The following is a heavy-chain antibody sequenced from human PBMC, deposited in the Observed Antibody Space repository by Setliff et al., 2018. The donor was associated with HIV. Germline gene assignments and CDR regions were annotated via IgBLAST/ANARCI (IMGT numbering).Heavy chain of an antibody. J-gene: IGHJ4*02. D-gene: IGHD2-21*01. CDR2: MNTDGSST. CDR1: GFTFSSYW. V-gene: IGHV3-74*01. Sequence: GGSLRLSCAASGFTFSSYWMHWVRQAPGKGLVWVFGMNTDGSSTRYADSVKGRSTISRDNAKNMLYLQMNSLSADDTAVYYCVRGGGYYYFDNWGQGALVTVSS. CDR3: VRGGGYYYFDN.